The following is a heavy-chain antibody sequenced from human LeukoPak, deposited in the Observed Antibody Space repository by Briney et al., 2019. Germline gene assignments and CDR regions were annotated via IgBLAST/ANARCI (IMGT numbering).Heavy chain of an antibody. CDR1: GFTFSSYA. CDR3: AKALPYYYDSSGWYYFDY. Sequence: GGSLRLSCAASGFTFSSYAMSWVRQAPGKGLECVSAISGSGGSTYYADSVKGRFTISRDNSKNTLYLQMNSLRAEDTAVYYCAKALPYYYDSSGWYYFDYWGQGTLVTVSS. J-gene: IGHJ4*02. CDR2: ISGSGGST. V-gene: IGHV3-23*01. D-gene: IGHD3-22*01.